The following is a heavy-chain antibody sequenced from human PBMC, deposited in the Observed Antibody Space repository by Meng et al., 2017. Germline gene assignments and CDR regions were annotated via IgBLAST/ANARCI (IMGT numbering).Heavy chain of an antibody. D-gene: IGHD2-21*02. V-gene: IGHV4-34*01. CDR2: INHSGST. CDR3: ARVGKVVTAPLTY. Sequence: HVQRQQWGAGLLKPSETLSLTCAVYGGSFSGYYSSWIRQPPGKGLEWIGEINHSGSTNYNPSLKSRVTISVDTSKNQFSLKLSSVTAADTAVYYCARVGKVVTAPLTYWGQGTLVTVSS. J-gene: IGHJ4*02. CDR1: GGSFSGYY.